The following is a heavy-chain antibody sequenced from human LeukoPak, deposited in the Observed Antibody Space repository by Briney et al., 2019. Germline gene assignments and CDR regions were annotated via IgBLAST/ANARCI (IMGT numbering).Heavy chain of an antibody. CDR3: ARDVEDAFDI. Sequence: GGSLRLSCAASGFTVSSNYMSWVRQAPGKGLEWVSVIYSGGSTYYAGSVKGRFTISRDNSKNTLYLQMNSLRAEDTAVYYCARDVEDAFDIWGQGTMVTVSS. V-gene: IGHV3-53*01. CDR1: GFTVSSNY. J-gene: IGHJ3*02. CDR2: IYSGGST. D-gene: IGHD1-1*01.